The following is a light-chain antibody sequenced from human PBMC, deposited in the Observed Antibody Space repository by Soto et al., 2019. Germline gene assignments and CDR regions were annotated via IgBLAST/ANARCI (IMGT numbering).Light chain of an antibody. CDR3: QQYNNWPPVT. CDR1: QSVSSSY. CDR2: GAS. V-gene: IGKV3-15*01. J-gene: IGKJ1*01. Sequence: EIVLTQSPGTLSLSAGETATLSCRSIQSVSSSYLAWYQQKPGQAPRLLIYGASTRATGIPARFSGSGSGTEFTLTISSLQSEDSAVYYCQQYNNWPPVTFGQGTKVDIK.